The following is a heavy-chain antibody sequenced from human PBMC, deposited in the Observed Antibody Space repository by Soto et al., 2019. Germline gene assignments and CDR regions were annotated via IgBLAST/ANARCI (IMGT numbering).Heavy chain of an antibody. Sequence: EVQLVESGGGLIQPGGSLRLSCTASGFTVSSNYMSWVRQAPGKGLEWVSVIYSGGSTYYADSVKGRFTISRDSSKNTLYLQMTSLRAADTAVYYCARFSGYPNYYFDCWGQGTLVTVSS. CDR1: GFTVSSNY. CDR3: ARFSGYPNYYFDC. CDR2: IYSGGST. D-gene: IGHD5-18*01. J-gene: IGHJ4*02. V-gene: IGHV3-53*01.